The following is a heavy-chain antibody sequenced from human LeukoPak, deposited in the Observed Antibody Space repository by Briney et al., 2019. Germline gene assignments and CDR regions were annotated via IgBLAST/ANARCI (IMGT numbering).Heavy chain of an antibody. D-gene: IGHD3-10*01. V-gene: IGHV4-34*01. Sequence: SETLSLTCTVYGASFSGYYWAWIRQPPGMGLEWIGEIGHTGIAKYIPSLKTRVTISLDTSKSQFSLRLSSVTTADTAVYYCARYGPLDDSNYYSFGYWGQGTLVTVSS. J-gene: IGHJ4*02. CDR2: IGHTGIA. CDR3: ARYGPLDDSNYYSFGY. CDR1: GASFSGYY.